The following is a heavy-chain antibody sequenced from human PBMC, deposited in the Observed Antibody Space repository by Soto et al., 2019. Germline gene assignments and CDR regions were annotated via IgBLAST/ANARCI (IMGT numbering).Heavy chain of an antibody. J-gene: IGHJ6*02. D-gene: IGHD3-10*01. CDR1: GFTFSQAW. CDR3: ATRGRYYYFYSNMDV. Sequence: GGSLRLSCVASGFTFSQAWMTWVRQAPGKGLEWVGHIKSKTDGGTTDYAASVKGRFTVSRDDSKNTLYLQMNNLKSEDTAIYYCATRGRYYYFYSNMDVWGQGTTVTVSS. CDR2: IKSKTDGGTT. V-gene: IGHV3-15*07.